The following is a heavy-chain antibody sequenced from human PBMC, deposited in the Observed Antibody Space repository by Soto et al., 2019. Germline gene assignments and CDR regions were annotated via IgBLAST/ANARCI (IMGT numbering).Heavy chain of an antibody. Sequence: ASVKVSCKASGYTFTGYYVHWVREAPGQGLEWMGWINPETGGTSYAQKFQGRVTLSRDTSINTAYLELSRLRSDDAAVYFCARERYQVISDGMDVWGQGTTVTVSS. CDR2: INPETGGT. D-gene: IGHD2-2*01. J-gene: IGHJ6*02. V-gene: IGHV1-2*02. CDR3: ARERYQVISDGMDV. CDR1: GYTFTGYY.